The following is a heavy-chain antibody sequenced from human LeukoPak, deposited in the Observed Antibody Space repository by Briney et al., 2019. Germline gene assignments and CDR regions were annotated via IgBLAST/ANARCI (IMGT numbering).Heavy chain of an antibody. Sequence: GGSLRLSCAASGFPLSANFMSWVRQAPGKGLEWVSIMYSVGSTFYADSVKGRFTISRDPSKNSLDLQMDSLRVDDTAVYYCARDLSGYSYGFGGDLWGQGTLVTVSS. D-gene: IGHD5-18*01. V-gene: IGHV3-66*01. CDR1: GFPLSANF. CDR2: MYSVGST. CDR3: ARDLSGYSYGFGGDL. J-gene: IGHJ4*02.